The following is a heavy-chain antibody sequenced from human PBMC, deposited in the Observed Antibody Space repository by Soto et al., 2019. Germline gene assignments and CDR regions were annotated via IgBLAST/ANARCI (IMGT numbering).Heavy chain of an antibody. D-gene: IGHD2-15*01. CDR2: IWYDGSNK. CDR3: ARVLYPNSRPHYFDY. J-gene: IGHJ4*02. V-gene: IGHV3-33*01. Sequence: GGSLRLSCAASGFTFSSYGMHWVRQAPGKGLEWVAVIWYDGSNKYYADSVKGRFTISRDNSKNTLYLQMNSLRAEDTAVYYCARVLYPNSRPHYFDYWGQGTLVTVSS. CDR1: GFTFSSYG.